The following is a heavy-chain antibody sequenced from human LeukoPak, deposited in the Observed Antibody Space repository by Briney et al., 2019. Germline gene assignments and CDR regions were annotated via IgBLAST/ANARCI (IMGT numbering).Heavy chain of an antibody. V-gene: IGHV3-11*01. CDR3: ARDFWSSYYYYYMDV. Sequence: GGSLRLSCAASGFTFSDYYMSWIRQAPGKGLEWVSYISSSGSTIYYADSVKGRFTISRDNAKNSLYLQMNSLRAEDTAVYYCARDFWSSYYYYYMDVWGKGTTVTVS. J-gene: IGHJ6*03. CDR1: GFTFSDYY. D-gene: IGHD3-3*01. CDR2: ISSSGSTI.